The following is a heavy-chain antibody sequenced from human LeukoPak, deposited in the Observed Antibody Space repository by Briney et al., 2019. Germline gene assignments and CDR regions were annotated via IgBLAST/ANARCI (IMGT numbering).Heavy chain of an antibody. CDR2: IHPGDSST. V-gene: IGHV5-51*01. D-gene: IGHD6-19*01. Sequence: GESLKISCKGFGYNFSNYWIGWVRQMPGKGLEWMGIIHPGDSSTRYSPSLQGQVTILSDKSINTAYLQWSSLKASDTAMYYCARRGGWTIDYWGQGTLVTVSS. CDR3: ARRGGWTIDY. J-gene: IGHJ4*02. CDR1: GYNFSNYW.